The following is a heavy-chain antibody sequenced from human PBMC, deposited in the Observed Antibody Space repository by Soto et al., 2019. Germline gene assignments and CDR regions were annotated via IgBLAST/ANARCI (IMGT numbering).Heavy chain of an antibody. CDR2: IYPGDSDT. D-gene: IGHD3-10*01. J-gene: IGHJ5*02. CDR1: GYSFTSYW. V-gene: IGHV5-51*01. CDR3: ARHVGSSPRVHWFDP. Sequence: PGESLKISCKGSGYSFTSYWIGWVRQMPGKGLEWMEIIYPGDSDTRYSPSFQGQVTISADKSISTAYLQWSSLKASDTAMYYCARHVGSSPRVHWFDPWGQGTPVTVSS.